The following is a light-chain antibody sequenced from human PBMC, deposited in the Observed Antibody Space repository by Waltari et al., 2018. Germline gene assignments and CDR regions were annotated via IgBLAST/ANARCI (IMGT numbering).Light chain of an antibody. CDR2: GAS. Sequence: EIVLTQSPGTLSLSPGERATLSCRASQSVRSSYFAWYQQKPGQAPRLLIYGASNRATGIPDRFSGSGSGTDFTLTISRLEPEDFAVYYCQQYGSSPGTFGQGTKVET. CDR3: QQYGSSPGT. J-gene: IGKJ1*01. V-gene: IGKV3-20*01. CDR1: QSVRSSY.